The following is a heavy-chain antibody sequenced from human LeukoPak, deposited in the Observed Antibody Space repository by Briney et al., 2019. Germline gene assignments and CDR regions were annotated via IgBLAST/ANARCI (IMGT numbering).Heavy chain of an antibody. Sequence: SETLSLTCTVSGGSISSSSYYWGWIRQPPGKGLEWIGSIYYSGSTYYNPSLKSRVTISVDTSKNQFSLKLSSVTAADTAVYYCARFDGGSYDAFDIWGQGTMVTVSS. V-gene: IGHV4-39*07. D-gene: IGHD1-26*01. J-gene: IGHJ3*02. CDR1: GGSISSSSYY. CDR3: ARFDGGSYDAFDI. CDR2: IYYSGST.